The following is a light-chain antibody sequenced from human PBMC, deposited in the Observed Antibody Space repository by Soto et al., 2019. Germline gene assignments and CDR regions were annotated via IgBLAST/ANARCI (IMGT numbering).Light chain of an antibody. CDR3: QSYDSSLSEV. V-gene: IGLV1-40*01. CDR2: DNT. Sequence: QSVLTQPPSVSGAPGQRVTISCTGSSSNIGAGYDVHWYQQVPGTAPKLLIYDNTNRPSGVPDRFSGSKSGTSAFLAITGLQAEDEADYYCQSYDSSLSEVFGTGTKLTVL. J-gene: IGLJ1*01. CDR1: SSNIGAGYD.